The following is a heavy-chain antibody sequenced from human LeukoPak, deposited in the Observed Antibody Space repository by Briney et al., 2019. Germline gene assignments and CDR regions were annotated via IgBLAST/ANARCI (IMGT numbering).Heavy chain of an antibody. CDR3: ARVGYSNPFDY. CDR2: IYDSGTT. D-gene: IGHD4-11*01. Sequence: PSETLSLTCAVSGGSISSSNWWSWVRQAPGKGLEWIGEIYDSGTTNYNPSLKSRVTISVDKSKNQFSLKLSSVTAADTAVYYCARVGYSNPFDYWGQGTLVTVSS. J-gene: IGHJ4*02. V-gene: IGHV4-4*02. CDR1: GGSISSSNW.